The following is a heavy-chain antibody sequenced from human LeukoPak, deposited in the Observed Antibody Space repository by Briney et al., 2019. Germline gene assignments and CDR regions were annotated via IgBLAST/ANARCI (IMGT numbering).Heavy chain of an antibody. Sequence: GGSLRLSCAASGFTFSSYSMNWVRQAPGKGLEWVSSISSSSSYIYYADSVKGRFTISRDNAKNSLYLQMNSLRAEDTAVYYCARGVAAAGVDYWGQGTLVTVSS. D-gene: IGHD6-13*01. J-gene: IGHJ4*02. CDR1: GFTFSSYS. CDR2: ISSSSSYI. CDR3: ARGVAAAGVDY. V-gene: IGHV3-21*01.